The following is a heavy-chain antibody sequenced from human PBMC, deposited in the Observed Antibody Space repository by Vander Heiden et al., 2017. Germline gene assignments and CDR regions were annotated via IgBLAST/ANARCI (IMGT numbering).Heavy chain of an antibody. J-gene: IGHJ4*02. CDR2: IWYDGSNK. D-gene: IGHD2-2*01. CDR1: GFPFSRYG. CDR3: ARGGSSTSGLDY. Sequence: QVQRVESGGGVVQPGRSVRLSCGASGFPFSRYGMLWVRQAPGKGLEWVAVIWYDGSNKYYADSVKGRFTISRDNSKNTLYLQMNSLRAEDTAVYYCARGGSSTSGLDYWGQGTLVTVSS. V-gene: IGHV3-33*01.